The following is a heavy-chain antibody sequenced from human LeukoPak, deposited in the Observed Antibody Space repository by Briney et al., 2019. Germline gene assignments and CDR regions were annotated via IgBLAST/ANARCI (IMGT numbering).Heavy chain of an antibody. CDR1: GDGVSSNSAA. CDR2: TYYRSKWYN. J-gene: IGHJ4*02. D-gene: IGHD6-13*01. Sequence: SQTLSLTCAISGDGVSSNSAAWNWIRQSPSRGLEWLGRTYYRSKWYNDYAVSVKSRITINPDTSKNQFSLQLNSVTPEDTAVYYCARVLGSTYSSSWYYFDYWGQGTLVTVSS. V-gene: IGHV6-1*01. CDR3: ARVLGSTYSSSWYYFDY.